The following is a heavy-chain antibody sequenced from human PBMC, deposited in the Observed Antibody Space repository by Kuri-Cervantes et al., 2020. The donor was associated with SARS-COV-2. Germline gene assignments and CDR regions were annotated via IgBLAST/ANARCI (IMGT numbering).Heavy chain of an antibody. J-gene: IGHJ6*02. CDR2: IIPIFGTA. CDR1: GGTFSSYA. V-gene: IGHV1-69*06. D-gene: IGHD2-8*01. Sequence: SVKVSCKASGGTFSSYAISWVRQAPGQGLEWMGGIIPIFGTANYAQKFQGRVTITADKSTSTAYMELSSLRSEDTAVYYCAREDCTNGVCYSYYYYGMDVWGHGTTVTVSS. CDR3: AREDCTNGVCYSYYYYGMDV.